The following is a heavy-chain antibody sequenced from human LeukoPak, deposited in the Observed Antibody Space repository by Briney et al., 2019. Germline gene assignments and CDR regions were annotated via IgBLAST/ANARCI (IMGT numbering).Heavy chain of an antibody. V-gene: IGHV4-61*02. CDR3: ARAPYDYVWGSYRENWFDP. J-gene: IGHJ5*02. CDR1: GGSISSGSYY. Sequence: SQTLSLTCTVSGGSISSGSYYWSWIRQPAGKGLEWIGRIYTSGSTNYNPSLKSRVTMSVDTSKNQFSLKLSSVTAADTAVYYCARAPYDYVWGSYRENWFDPWGQGTLVTVSS. D-gene: IGHD3-16*02. CDR2: IYTSGST.